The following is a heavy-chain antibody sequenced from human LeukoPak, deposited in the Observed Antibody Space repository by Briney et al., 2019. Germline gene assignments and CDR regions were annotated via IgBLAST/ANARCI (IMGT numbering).Heavy chain of an antibody. J-gene: IGHJ4*02. Sequence: GSLRLSCAASGFTFSSYSMNWVRQAPGKGLEWVSYISSSSSTIYYADSVKGRFTISRDNSKNTLYLQMNSLRAEDTAVYYCAKGARVVTINEFDYWGQGTLVTVSS. D-gene: IGHD5-12*01. CDR1: GFTFSSYS. CDR3: AKGARVVTINEFDY. V-gene: IGHV3-48*01. CDR2: ISSSSSTI.